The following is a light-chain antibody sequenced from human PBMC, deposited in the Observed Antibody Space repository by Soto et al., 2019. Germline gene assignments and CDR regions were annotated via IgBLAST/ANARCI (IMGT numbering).Light chain of an antibody. CDR1: SSDVGGYNY. CDR2: DVT. V-gene: IGLV2-11*01. J-gene: IGLJ1*01. CDR3: FSFTTTSTHV. Sequence: QSALTQPRSVSGSPGQSVAISCTGTSSDVGGYNYVSWFQQHPGKAPQLMIYDVTNRPSGVPDRFSGSKSGNTASLTISGLQAEDEAEYFCFSFTTTSTHVFGTGTQLTVL.